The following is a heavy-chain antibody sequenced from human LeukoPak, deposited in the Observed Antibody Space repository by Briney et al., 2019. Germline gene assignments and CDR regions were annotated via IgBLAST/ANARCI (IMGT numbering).Heavy chain of an antibody. CDR3: ATLPIVVTSARI. CDR2: IYSGGTT. CDR1: GFTVNSNY. V-gene: IGHV3-53*04. Sequence: GGSLRLSCAASGFTVNSNYMSWVRQAPGKGLEWVSSIYSGGTTAYADSVRGRFAISRHHSENTLFLQMDSLRTEDTAVYYCATLPIVVTSARIWGQGTSVTVSS. D-gene: IGHD2-15*01. J-gene: IGHJ6*02.